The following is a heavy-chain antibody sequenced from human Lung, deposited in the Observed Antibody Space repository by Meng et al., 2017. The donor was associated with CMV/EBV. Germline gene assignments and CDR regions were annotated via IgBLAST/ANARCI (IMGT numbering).Heavy chain of an antibody. CDR1: GGNFNSYS. CDR2: IAPLLRTP. CDR3: ASSTYMTTQQGWFDT. J-gene: IGHJ5*02. D-gene: IGHD4-11*01. V-gene: IGHV1-69*08. Sequence: SVKVSCKANGGNFNSYSFIWVRQAPGQGLEWVGRIAPLLRTPIFAQSFQGRVTITADRSSSTTYMELSRLRSEDTAVYYCASSTYMTTQQGWFDTWGQGTLVTVSS.